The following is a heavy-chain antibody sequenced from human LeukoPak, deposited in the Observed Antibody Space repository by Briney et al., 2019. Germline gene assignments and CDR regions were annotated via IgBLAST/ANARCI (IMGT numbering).Heavy chain of an antibody. CDR3: ARGIVVVPAALAY. CDR2: MSPASGNT. Sequence: ASVKVSCKASGYTFTSYDLNWVRRATGQGLEWMGWMSPASGNTGYAQEFQGRVTMTRDTSVSTAYMELNSLRSEDTAVYYCARGIVVVPAALAYWGQGTLVTVSS. D-gene: IGHD2-2*01. CDR1: GYTFTSYD. J-gene: IGHJ4*02. V-gene: IGHV1-8*01.